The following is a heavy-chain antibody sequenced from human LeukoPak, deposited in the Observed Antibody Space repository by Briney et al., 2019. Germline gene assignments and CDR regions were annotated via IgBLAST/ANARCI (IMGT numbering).Heavy chain of an antibody. CDR2: INPSGGST. Sequence: GASVKVSCKASGYTFISYYMHWVRQAPGQGLEWLGIINPSGGSTSYAQKFQGRVTMTRDTSTSTVYMELSSLRSEDTAVYYCARDEVAGTHYYGMDVWGKGTTLTVSS. CDR3: ARDEVAGTHYYGMDV. D-gene: IGHD6-19*01. V-gene: IGHV1-46*01. CDR1: GYTFISYY. J-gene: IGHJ6*04.